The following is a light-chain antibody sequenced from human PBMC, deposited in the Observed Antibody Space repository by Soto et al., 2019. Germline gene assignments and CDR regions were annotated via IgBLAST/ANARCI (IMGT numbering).Light chain of an antibody. CDR2: GAS. CDR1: LTISNNF. J-gene: IGKJ1*01. Sequence: EIMLALTPGAQSLSPGEGTTLSCRASLTISNNFIAWYQQRAGQAPRLVIYGASTRATGIPDRFIVSGSGPDTTLACSRLDPADFVVYSFQHSSSSPLTFRQGTKVDIK. V-gene: IGKV3-20*01. CDR3: QHSSSSPLT.